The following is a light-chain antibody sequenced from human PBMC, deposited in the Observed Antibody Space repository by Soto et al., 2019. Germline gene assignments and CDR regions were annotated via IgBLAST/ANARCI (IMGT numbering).Light chain of an antibody. J-gene: IGKJ4*01. V-gene: IGKV1-5*03. CDR2: KTS. Sequence: DIPMTQSPSTLSASVGDRVAITCRASQSFSTCLAWYQQKPGKAPNLLIYKTSILESGVPSRFSGSGSGTEFTLTISSLQPDDFATYYCQQYNSNPLTFGGGTKVEIK. CDR1: QSFSTC. CDR3: QQYNSNPLT.